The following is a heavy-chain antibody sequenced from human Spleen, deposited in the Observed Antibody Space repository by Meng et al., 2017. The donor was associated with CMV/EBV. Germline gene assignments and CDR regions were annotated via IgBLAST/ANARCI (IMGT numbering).Heavy chain of an antibody. CDR1: GFTFSTYA. Sequence: GESLKISCAASGFTFSTYAMSWVRQAPGKGLEWVSTISYSGGSTYYADSVKGRFTISRDNSKNTLYLQMNSLRAEDTAVYYCAKACEGIVVVPAATPSSYGMDVWGQGTTVTVSS. J-gene: IGHJ6*02. D-gene: IGHD2-2*01. CDR3: AKACEGIVVVPAATPSSYGMDV. CDR2: ISYSGGST. V-gene: IGHV3-23*01.